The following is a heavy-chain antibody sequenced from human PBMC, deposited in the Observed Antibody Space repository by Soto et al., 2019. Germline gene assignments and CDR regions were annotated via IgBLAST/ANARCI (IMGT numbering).Heavy chain of an antibody. D-gene: IGHD2-2*01. CDR2: MNHSGST. Sequence: SETLSLTCAVSGDSISSYKWWRWVRQPPGKGLEWIGEMNHSGSTNYNPSLKNRLTISVDKSKNQFSLKLSSVTAADTAVYYCARKNCISSSCYGRNWFDPWGQGILVTVSS. CDR3: ARKNCISSSCYGRNWFDP. CDR1: GDSISSYKW. J-gene: IGHJ5*02. V-gene: IGHV4-4*02.